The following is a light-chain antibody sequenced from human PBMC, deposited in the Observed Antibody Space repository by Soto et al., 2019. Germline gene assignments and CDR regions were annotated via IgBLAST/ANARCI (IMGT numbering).Light chain of an antibody. CDR2: EVS. J-gene: IGLJ1*01. Sequence: QSALTQPASVSGSPGQSITISCTGSSSDVGNYNLVSWYQQHPGKAPKLMIYEVSKWPSGVSNRFSGSKSGNTAYLTISGLQAEDEADYYCWSYAVGRTYVFGTGTKLTVL. CDR3: WSYAVGRTYV. V-gene: IGLV2-23*02. CDR1: SSDVGNYNL.